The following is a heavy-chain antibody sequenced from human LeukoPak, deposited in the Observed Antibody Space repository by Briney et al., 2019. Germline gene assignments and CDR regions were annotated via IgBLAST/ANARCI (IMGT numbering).Heavy chain of an antibody. CDR2: IYHSGST. Sequence: KPSGTLSLTCAVSGGSISSSNWWSWVRQPPGKGLEWIGEIYHSGSTNYNPPLKSRVTISVDKSKNQFSLKLSSVTAADTAVYYCATVDGDYDEFDYWGQGTLVTVSS. J-gene: IGHJ4*02. V-gene: IGHV4-4*02. CDR3: ATVDGDYDEFDY. CDR1: GGSISSSNW. D-gene: IGHD4-17*01.